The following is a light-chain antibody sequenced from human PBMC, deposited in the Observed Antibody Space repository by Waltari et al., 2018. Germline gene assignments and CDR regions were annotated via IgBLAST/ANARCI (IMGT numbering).Light chain of an antibody. V-gene: IGKV3-15*01. CDR1: QSVRTY. CDR2: GAS. J-gene: IGKJ5*01. Sequence: EIVMTQSPATLSVSPGERATLSCRASQSVRTYLAWYQHKPGQAPRLLIYGASTRATGIPARFSGSGSGTEFTLTISSLQSEDFAVYYCQQYNDWPPSITFGQGTRLEIK. CDR3: QQYNDWPPSIT.